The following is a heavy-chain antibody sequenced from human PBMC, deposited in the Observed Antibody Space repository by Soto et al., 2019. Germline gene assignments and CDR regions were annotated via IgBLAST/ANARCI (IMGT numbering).Heavy chain of an antibody. D-gene: IGHD3-9*01. CDR3: AKGQYFDWLSDY. Sequence: GGSLRLSCAASGFTFSSYGMHWVRQAPGKGLEWVSAISGSGGSKYHADSVKGRFTISRDNSKNTLYLQMNSLRAEDTAVYYCAKGQYFDWLSDYWGQGTLVTVSS. J-gene: IGHJ4*02. CDR1: GFTFSSYG. CDR2: ISGSGGSK. V-gene: IGHV3-23*01.